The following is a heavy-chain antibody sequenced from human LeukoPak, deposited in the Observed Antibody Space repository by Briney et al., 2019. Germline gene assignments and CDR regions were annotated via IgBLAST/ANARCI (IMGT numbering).Heavy chain of an antibody. CDR1: GFTSSSYA. Sequence: GGSLRLSCAASGFTSSSYAMNWVRQGPGKGLEWVAVISYDGSNKYYADSVKGRFTISRDNSKNTLYLQMNSLRDEDTAVYYCAREGNYCSSTSCYSGYFDYWGQGTLVTVSS. J-gene: IGHJ4*02. D-gene: IGHD2-2*02. V-gene: IGHV3-30-3*01. CDR2: ISYDGSNK. CDR3: AREGNYCSSTSCYSGYFDY.